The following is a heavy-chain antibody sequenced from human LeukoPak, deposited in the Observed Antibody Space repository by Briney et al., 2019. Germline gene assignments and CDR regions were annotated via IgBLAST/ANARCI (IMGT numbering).Heavy chain of an antibody. CDR2: IYYSGNT. CDR3: ARHSDTSYGYLDY. Sequence: SETLCLTCTVSGDSISTYYWSWIRQPPGKGLEWVGYIYYSGNTNYNPSLKSRVTISVDTSKNQFPLKRSSAAAAATALYYCARHSDTSYGYLDYWGQGLLVAVSA. D-gene: IGHD5-18*01. CDR1: GDSISTYY. V-gene: IGHV4-59*08. J-gene: IGHJ4*02.